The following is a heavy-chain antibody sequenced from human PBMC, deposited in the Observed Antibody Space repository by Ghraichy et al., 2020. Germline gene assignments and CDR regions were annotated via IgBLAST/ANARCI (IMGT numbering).Heavy chain of an antibody. D-gene: IGHD6-13*01. CDR1: GFTFSGYA. V-gene: IGHV3-23*01. Sequence: GALNISCAASGFTFSGYAMSWVRQAPGKGLEWVSSISGSTGGTYYADSVKGRFTISRDNSKNTLYLQMNSLRAEDTAVYYCAKDRDSSSWFLVDSIPLAGFDYWGQGTLLTVSS. CDR3: AKDRDSSSWFLVDSIPLAGFDY. J-gene: IGHJ4*02. CDR2: ISGSTGGT.